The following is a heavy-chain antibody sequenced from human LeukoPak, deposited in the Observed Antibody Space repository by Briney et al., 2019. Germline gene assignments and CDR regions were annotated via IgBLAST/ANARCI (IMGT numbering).Heavy chain of an antibody. CDR1: GFTLSSYA. Sequence: PGRSLRPSLAASGFTLSSYAMHWVRQAPGKGLEWVAVISYDGSNKYYTDSGKGRFTISRDNSTNTLYRHMTRLRAEDTAVNYRAKQSAVTPFDYWGRGTLVTVSS. CDR2: ISYDGSNK. J-gene: IGHJ4*02. CDR3: AKQSAVTPFDY. V-gene: IGHV3-30-3*02. D-gene: IGHD4-23*01.